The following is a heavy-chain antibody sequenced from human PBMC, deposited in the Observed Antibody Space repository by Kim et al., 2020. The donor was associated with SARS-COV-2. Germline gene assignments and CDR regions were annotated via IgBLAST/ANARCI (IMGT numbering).Heavy chain of an antibody. CDR1: GFNFGSWS. CDR2: IGNYGGKI. Sequence: GGSLRLSCVGSGFNFGSWSMSWVRQAPGKGLEWVSYIGNYGGKIYYADSVKGRFTISRDTATNEVYLHMSSLRVEDTAIYYCARDGGVSGLFDYWGQGTLVTVSS. D-gene: IGHD2-8*01. V-gene: IGHV3-48*04. J-gene: IGHJ4*02. CDR3: ARDGGVSGLFDY.